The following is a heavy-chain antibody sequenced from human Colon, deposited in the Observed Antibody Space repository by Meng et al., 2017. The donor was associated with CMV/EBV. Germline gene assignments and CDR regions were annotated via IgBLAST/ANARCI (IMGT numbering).Heavy chain of an antibody. D-gene: IGHD2/OR15-2a*01. Sequence: ASVKVSCKASGFTFTGYYMQWVRQAPGQGLEWMGWINPNNGETLYAQDFQGRVTMTRDTSINTYYMELSGLTSDDTAVYYCAREKRAQFLVGGWFDPWGQGTLVTVSS. CDR2: INPNNGET. J-gene: IGHJ5*02. CDR1: GFTFTGYY. CDR3: AREKRAQFLVGGWFDP. V-gene: IGHV1-2*02.